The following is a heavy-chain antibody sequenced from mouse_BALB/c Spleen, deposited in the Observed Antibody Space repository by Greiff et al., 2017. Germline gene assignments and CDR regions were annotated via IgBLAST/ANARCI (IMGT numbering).Heavy chain of an antibody. V-gene: IGHV3-6*02. J-gene: IGHJ4*01. Sequence: VQLQQSGPGLVKPSQSLSLTCSVTGYSITSGYYWNWIRQFPGNKLEWMGYISYDGSNNYNPSLKNRISITRDTSKNQFFLKLNSVTTEDTATYYCAYDYYAMDYWGQGTSVTVSS. CDR1: GYSITSGYY. CDR3: AYDYYAMDY. CDR2: ISYDGSN.